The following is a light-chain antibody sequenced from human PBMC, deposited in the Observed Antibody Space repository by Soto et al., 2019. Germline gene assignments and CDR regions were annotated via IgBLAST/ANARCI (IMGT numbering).Light chain of an antibody. CDR1: QNINRW. CDR3: QQFNSYPLT. Sequence: DIQMTQSPSTLSASVGDRVSITCRASQNINRWLAWYQQKPGKAPKLLIYEASSLESGVPSRFRGSGYETDFTLTISCLQPEDFATYYCQQFNSYPLTFDQGTKADIK. CDR2: EAS. J-gene: IGKJ1*01. V-gene: IGKV1-5*03.